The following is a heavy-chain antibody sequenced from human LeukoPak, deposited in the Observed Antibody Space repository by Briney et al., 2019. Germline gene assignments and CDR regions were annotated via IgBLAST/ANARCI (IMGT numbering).Heavy chain of an antibody. V-gene: IGHV4-61*02. CDR3: ARELQPTSALDY. J-gene: IGHJ4*02. CDR2: IHTSGGT. D-gene: IGHD1-26*01. Sequence: SETLSLTCTVSGGSISSSPYYWSWIRQPAGKGLEWIGRIHTSGGTNYNPSLKSRVTMSVDTSKNQFSLKLSSVTAADTAVYYCARELQPTSALDYWGQGTLVTVSS. CDR1: GGSISSSPYY.